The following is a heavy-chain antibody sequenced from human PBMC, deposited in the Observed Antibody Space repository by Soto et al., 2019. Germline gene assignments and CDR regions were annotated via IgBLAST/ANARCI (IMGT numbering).Heavy chain of an antibody. CDR2: INTDGSTT. J-gene: IGHJ4*02. Sequence: HPGGSLRLSCAASGFSISTNWMHWVRQAPGKGLVWVSRINTDGSTTSYADSVKGRLTISRDNAKNTLFLQMHSLRSDDTAVYYCATGTIISRGGYWGGGTLVTVPS. V-gene: IGHV3-74*01. D-gene: IGHD3-10*01. CDR1: GFSISTNW. CDR3: ATGTIISRGGY.